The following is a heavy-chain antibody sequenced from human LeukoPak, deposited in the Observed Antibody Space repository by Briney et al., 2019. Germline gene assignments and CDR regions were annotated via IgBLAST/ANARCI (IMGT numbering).Heavy chain of an antibody. CDR2: ISAYNGNT. V-gene: IGHV1-18*04. D-gene: IGHD3-10*01. J-gene: IGHJ4*02. CDR3: ARLRWFGELSPHPYFDY. CDR1: GYTFTGYY. Sequence: ASVKVSCKASGYTFTGYYMHWVRQAPGQGLEWMGWISAYNGNTNYAQKLQGRVTMTTDTSTSTAYMELRSLRSDDTAVYYCARLRWFGELSPHPYFDYWGQGTLVTVSP.